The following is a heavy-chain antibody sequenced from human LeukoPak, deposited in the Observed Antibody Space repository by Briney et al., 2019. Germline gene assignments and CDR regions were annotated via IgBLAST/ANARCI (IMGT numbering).Heavy chain of an antibody. D-gene: IGHD3-22*01. CDR3: AREPPDYYDSSGYYPDAFDI. CDR1: GFTFSSYW. J-gene: IGHJ3*02. V-gene: IGHV3-74*01. CDR2: INSDGSST. Sequence: GGSLRLSCAASGFTFSSYWMHWVRQAPGKGLVWVSRINSDGSSTSYADSVKGRFTISRDNAKNSLYLQMNSLRAEDTALYYCAREPPDYYDSSGYYPDAFDIWGQGTMVTVSS.